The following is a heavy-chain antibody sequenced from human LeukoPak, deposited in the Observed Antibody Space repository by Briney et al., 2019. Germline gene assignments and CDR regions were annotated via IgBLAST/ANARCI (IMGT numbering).Heavy chain of an antibody. D-gene: IGHD3-10*01. V-gene: IGHV3-9*01. J-gene: IGHJ3*02. CDR2: ISWNSGSI. Sequence: GGSLRLSCAASGFTFDDYAMHWVRQAPGKGLEWVSGISWNSGSIGYADSVKGRFTISRDNAKNSLYLQMNSLRAEDTAVYYCARDLNEFGELSGDAFDIWGQGTMVTVSS. CDR1: GFTFDDYA. CDR3: ARDLNEFGELSGDAFDI.